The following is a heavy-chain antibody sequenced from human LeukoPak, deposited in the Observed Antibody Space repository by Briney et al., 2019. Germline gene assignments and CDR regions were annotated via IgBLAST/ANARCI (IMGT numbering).Heavy chain of an antibody. CDR1: GFTFSSNY. D-gene: IGHD3-10*01. CDR2: IYSGGST. V-gene: IGHV3-66*01. CDR3: ATTDYYGSGSYYNYTDY. J-gene: IGHJ4*02. Sequence: PGGSLRLSCAASGFTFSSNYMSWVRQAPGKGLEGGSVIYSGGSTYYADYVKGRFTISRDNSKNTLYLQMNSLRAEDTAVYYCATTDYYGSGSYYNYTDYWGQGTLVTVSS.